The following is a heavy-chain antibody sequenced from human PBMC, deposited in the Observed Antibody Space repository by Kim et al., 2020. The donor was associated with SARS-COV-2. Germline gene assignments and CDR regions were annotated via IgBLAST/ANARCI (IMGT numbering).Heavy chain of an antibody. V-gene: IGHV1-46*01. CDR1: GYTLTSYY. Sequence: ASVKVSCKASGYTLTSYYMHWVRQAPGQGLEWMGIINPSGGSTSYAQKFQGRVTMTRDTSTSTVYMELSSLRSEDTAVYYCARAISIYDSSGYDAFDIWGQGTMVTVSS. CDR3: ARAISIYDSSGYDAFDI. CDR2: INPSGGST. J-gene: IGHJ3*02. D-gene: IGHD3-22*01.